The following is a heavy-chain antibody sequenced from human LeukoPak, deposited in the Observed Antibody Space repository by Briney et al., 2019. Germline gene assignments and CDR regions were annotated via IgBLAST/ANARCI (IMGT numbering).Heavy chain of an antibody. V-gene: IGHV4-39*01. CDR1: GGSISSSSYY. J-gene: IGHJ5*02. CDR3: SSNWFDP. CDR2: IYYSGST. Sequence: PSETLSLTCTVSGGSISSSSYYWGWIRQPPGKELEWIGSIYYSGSTYYNPSLKSRVTISVDTSKNQFSLKLSSVTAAGTAVYYCSSNWFDPWGQGTLVTVSS.